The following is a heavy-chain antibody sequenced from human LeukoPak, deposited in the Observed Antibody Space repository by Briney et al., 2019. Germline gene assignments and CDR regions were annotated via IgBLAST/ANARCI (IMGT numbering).Heavy chain of an antibody. V-gene: IGHV3-21*01. D-gene: IGHD6-13*01. CDR3: ARADAVAAGFDY. Sequence: GGSLRLSCAASGFTFSSYSMNWVRQAPGKGLEWVSSISSSSSYIYYADSVKGRFTISRDNAKNSLYLQMNSLRAEDAAVYYCARADAVAAGFDYWGQGTLVTVSS. CDR2: ISSSSSYI. J-gene: IGHJ4*02. CDR1: GFTFSSYS.